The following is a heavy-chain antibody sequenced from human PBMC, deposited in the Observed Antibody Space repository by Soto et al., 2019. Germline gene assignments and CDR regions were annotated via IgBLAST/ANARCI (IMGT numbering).Heavy chain of an antibody. Sequence: PSETLSLTCTVCGGSISSGGYYWSWIRQHPGKGLGWIGYIYYSGSTYYNPSLKSRVTISVDTSKNQFSLKLSSVTAADTAVYYCARENGSGSYYTDYWGQGTLVTVSS. CDR2: IYYSGST. V-gene: IGHV4-31*03. J-gene: IGHJ4*02. CDR1: GGSISSGGYY. D-gene: IGHD3-10*01. CDR3: ARENGSGSYYTDY.